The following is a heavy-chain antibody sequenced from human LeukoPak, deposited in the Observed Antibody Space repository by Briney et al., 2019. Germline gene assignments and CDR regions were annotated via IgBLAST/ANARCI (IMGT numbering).Heavy chain of an antibody. D-gene: IGHD1-26*01. J-gene: IGHJ4*02. CDR1: GFTFSSYA. CDR2: ISGSGGST. Sequence: GGSLRLSRAASGFTFSSYAMSWVRQAPGKGLEWVSAISGSGGSTYYADSVKGRFTISRDNSKNTLYLQMNSLRAEDTAVYYCAKSEDIVGATYFDYWGQGTLVTVSS. CDR3: AKSEDIVGATYFDY. V-gene: IGHV3-23*01.